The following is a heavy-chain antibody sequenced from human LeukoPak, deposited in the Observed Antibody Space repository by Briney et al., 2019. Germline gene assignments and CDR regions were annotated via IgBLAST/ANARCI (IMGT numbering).Heavy chain of an antibody. V-gene: IGHV3-9*01. D-gene: IGHD1-26*01. Sequence: GGSLRLSCAASGFTFDDYAMFWVRQAPGKGLEWVSGISWNSKNIGYAASVKGRFTISRDNAKNSLYLQMNSLRAEDTAVYFCASLLGASHSSFDYWGQGTLVTVSS. CDR3: ASLLGASHSSFDY. CDR2: ISWNSKNI. J-gene: IGHJ4*02. CDR1: GFTFDDYA.